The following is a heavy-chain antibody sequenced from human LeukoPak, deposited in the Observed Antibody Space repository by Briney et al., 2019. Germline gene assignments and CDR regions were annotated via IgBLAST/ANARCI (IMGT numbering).Heavy chain of an antibody. J-gene: IGHJ6*03. D-gene: IGHD3-3*01. Sequence: GGSLRLSCAAYGFTFSDCGMHWARQAPGKGLEWVSFIYNDGRKQYYADSLKGRFTISRDNSKNMLYLQMSSLRAEDTAVYYCARGPDFWSGFPFYMDVWGKGTTVTVSS. V-gene: IGHV3-30*12. CDR3: ARGPDFWSGFPFYMDV. CDR1: GFTFSDCG. CDR2: IYNDGRKQ.